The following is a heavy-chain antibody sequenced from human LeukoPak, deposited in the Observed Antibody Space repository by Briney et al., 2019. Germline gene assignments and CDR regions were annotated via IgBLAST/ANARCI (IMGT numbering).Heavy chain of an antibody. D-gene: IGHD4-17*01. CDR3: ARGGLTVIHY. J-gene: IGHJ4*02. CDR2: IYSGGST. V-gene: IGHV3-66*01. Sequence: GGSLRPSCAASGFTVSSNYMSWVRQAPGKGLEWVSVIYSGGSTYYADSVKGRFTISRDNSKNTLYLQMNSLRAEDTAVYYCARGGLTVIHYWGQGTLVTVSS. CDR1: GFTVSSNY.